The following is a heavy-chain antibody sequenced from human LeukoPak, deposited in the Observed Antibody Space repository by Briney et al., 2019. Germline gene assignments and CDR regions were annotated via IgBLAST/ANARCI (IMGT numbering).Heavy chain of an antibody. CDR1: GFIFRTYW. D-gene: IGHD3-10*01. Sequence: GGSLRLSCAASGFIFRTYWMTWVRQTPGEGLEWVANINRDGSVEHYADSVKGRFTISRDNSKNTLYLQMNSLRAEDTAVYYCASPGERGSSYAFDIWGQGTMVTVSS. J-gene: IGHJ3*02. V-gene: IGHV3-7*03. CDR3: ASPGERGSSYAFDI. CDR2: INRDGSVE.